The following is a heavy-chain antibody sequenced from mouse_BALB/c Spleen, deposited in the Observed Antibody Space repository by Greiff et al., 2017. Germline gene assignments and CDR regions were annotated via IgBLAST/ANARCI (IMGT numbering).Heavy chain of an antibody. Sequence: EVQRVESGGGLVKPGGSLKLSCAASGFTFSSYAMSWVRQSPEKRLEWVAEISSGGSYTYYPDTVTGRFTISRDNAKNTLYLEMSSLRSEDTAMYYCARDGNGNYYAMDYWGQGTSVTVSS. CDR2: ISSGGSYT. V-gene: IGHV5-9-4*01. CDR3: ARDGNGNYYAMDY. J-gene: IGHJ4*01. D-gene: IGHD2-1*01. CDR1: GFTFSSYA.